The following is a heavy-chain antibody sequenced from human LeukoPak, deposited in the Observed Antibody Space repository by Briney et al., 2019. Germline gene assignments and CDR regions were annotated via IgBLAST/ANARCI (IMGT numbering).Heavy chain of an antibody. CDR3: ARDGAVAGTFDY. D-gene: IGHD6-19*01. V-gene: IGHV4-39*07. Sequence: SETLSLTCTVSGGSISSSSYYRGWIRQPPGKGLEWIGSIYYSGSTYYNPSLKSRVTISVDTSKNQFSLKLSSVTAADTAVYYCARDGAVAGTFDYWGQGTLVTVSS. J-gene: IGHJ4*02. CDR2: IYYSGST. CDR1: GGSISSSSYY.